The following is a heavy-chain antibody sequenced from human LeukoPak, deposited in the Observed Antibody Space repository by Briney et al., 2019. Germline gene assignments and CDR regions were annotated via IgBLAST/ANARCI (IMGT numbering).Heavy chain of an antibody. CDR1: GFTFSSYG. Sequence: GGSLRLSCEASGFTFSSYGMHWVRQAPGKGLEWVAFIRYDGSNKYYADSVKGRFTISRDNSKNTLYLQMNSLRAEDTAVYYCAKDPTHYRVWDDNDSRRLSHWGQGTLVTVSS. D-gene: IGHD3-22*01. CDR2: IRYDGSNK. V-gene: IGHV3-30*02. J-gene: IGHJ4*02. CDR3: AKDPTHYRVWDDNDSRRLSH.